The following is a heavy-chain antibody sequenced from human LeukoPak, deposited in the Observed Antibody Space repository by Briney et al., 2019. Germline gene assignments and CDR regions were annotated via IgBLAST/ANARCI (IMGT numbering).Heavy chain of an antibody. J-gene: IGHJ5*02. V-gene: IGHV3-11*01. CDR1: GSTVSSNY. CDR2: ISSTGGDK. Sequence: GSLRLSCAASGSTVSSNYMSWVRQAPGKGLEWISYISSTGGDKFYADPLKGRFIISRDNAMNSVYMEMNDLTAEDTAFYYCATGENGSIDRSGQGTLVIVSS. CDR3: ATGENGSIDR. D-gene: IGHD5-24*01.